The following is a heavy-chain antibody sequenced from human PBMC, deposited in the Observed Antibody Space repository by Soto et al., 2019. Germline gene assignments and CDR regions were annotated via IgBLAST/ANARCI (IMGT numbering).Heavy chain of an antibody. Sequence: GGSLTLSCAPSGFTLSSHWMSWVRQLPGKGLEWVANIKQVGSEKYYVDSVKGRFTISRDNGKNSLYPQMTSLSADDTAVSYCARAAVVRYYYYFYGIGVWRERHTSPASS. CDR1: GFTLSSHW. D-gene: IGHD3-10*01. CDR3: ARAAVVRYYYYFYGIGV. J-gene: IGHJ6*04. V-gene: IGHV3-7*03. CDR2: IKQVGSEK.